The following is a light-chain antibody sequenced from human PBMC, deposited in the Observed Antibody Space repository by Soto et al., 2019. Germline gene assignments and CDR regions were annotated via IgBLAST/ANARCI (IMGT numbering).Light chain of an antibody. CDR3: QQRSNWPPT. J-gene: IGKJ1*01. CDR2: DAS. V-gene: IGKV3-11*01. Sequence: ETVLTQSPATLSLSPGERATLSCRASQSVSSYLAWYQQKPGQAPRLLIYDASNRATGIPARFSGSGSGTDFTLTISSLEPEDFAVYYCQQRSNWPPTFGQGTNVDI. CDR1: QSVSSY.